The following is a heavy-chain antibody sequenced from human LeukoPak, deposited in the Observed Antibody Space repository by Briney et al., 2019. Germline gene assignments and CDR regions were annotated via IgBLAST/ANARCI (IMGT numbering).Heavy chain of an antibody. J-gene: IGHJ3*02. CDR3: AHRPPYCSGGSCGAFDI. CDR1: GFSLSTSGVG. Sequence: SGPTLVKPTQTLTLTCTFSGFSLSTSGVGVGWIRQPPGKALEWLALIYWDDDKRYSPSLKSRLTITKDTSKNQVVFIMTNMDPVDTATYHCAHRPPYCSGGSCGAFDIWGQGTMVTVSS. CDR2: IYWDDDK. V-gene: IGHV2-5*02. D-gene: IGHD2-15*01.